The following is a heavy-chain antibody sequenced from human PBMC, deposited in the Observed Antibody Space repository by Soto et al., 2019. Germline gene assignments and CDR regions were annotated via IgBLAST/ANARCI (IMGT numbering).Heavy chain of an antibody. J-gene: IGHJ6*02. Sequence: QVQLVESGGGVVQPGRSLRLSCAASGFTFSSYGMHWVRQAPGKGLVWVAVIWYDGSNKYYADSVKGRFTISRDNSKNTLYLQMNSLRAEDTAVYYCARDLAPYSSSWYYYYYGMDVWGQGTTVTVSS. CDR2: IWYDGSNK. V-gene: IGHV3-33*01. CDR1: GFTFSSYG. D-gene: IGHD6-13*01. CDR3: ARDLAPYSSSWYYYYYGMDV.